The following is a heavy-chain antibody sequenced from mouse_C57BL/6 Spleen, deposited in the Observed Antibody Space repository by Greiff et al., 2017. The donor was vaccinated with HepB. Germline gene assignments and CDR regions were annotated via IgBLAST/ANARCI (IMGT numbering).Heavy chain of an antibody. CDR3: ARGSTMITTRAMDY. D-gene: IGHD2-4*01. CDR2: INPNNGGT. Sequence: VQLQQSGPELVKPGASVKISCKASGYTFTDYYMNWVKQSHGKGLEWIGDINPNNGGTSYNQKFMGKATLTVDKSSSTAYMELRSLTSEDSAVYYCARGSTMITTRAMDYWGQGTSVTVSS. CDR1: GYTFTDYY. J-gene: IGHJ4*01. V-gene: IGHV1-26*01.